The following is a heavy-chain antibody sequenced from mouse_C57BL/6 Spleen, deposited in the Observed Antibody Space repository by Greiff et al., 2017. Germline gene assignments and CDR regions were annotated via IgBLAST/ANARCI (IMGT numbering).Heavy chain of an antibody. D-gene: IGHD2-3*01. CDR1: GFTFSSYA. Sequence: EVQVVESGGGLVKPGGSLKLSCAASGFTFSSYAMPWVRQTPEKRLEWVGTISDGGSYTYYPDNVKGRVTIPRDKAKNNMYLQMSQLKSEDPAMYYCAREKEYYDGYYYGYWGQGATLSVSS. V-gene: IGHV5-4*01. CDR3: AREKEYYDGYYYGY. J-gene: IGHJ2*01. CDR2: ISDGGSYT.